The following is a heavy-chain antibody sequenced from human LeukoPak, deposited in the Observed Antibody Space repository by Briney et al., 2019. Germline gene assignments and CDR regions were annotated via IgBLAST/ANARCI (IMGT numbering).Heavy chain of an antibody. CDR1: GYAFTGYY. V-gene: IGHV1-2*06. CDR3: AREKRGLHRYFDY. Sequence: ASVKVSCKASGYAFTGYYMHWVRQAPGQGLEWMGRINPNSGGTNYAQKFQGRVTMTRDTSISTAYMELSRLRSDDTAVYYCAREKRGLHRYFDYWGQGTLVTVSS. J-gene: IGHJ4*02. D-gene: IGHD5-18*01. CDR2: INPNSGGT.